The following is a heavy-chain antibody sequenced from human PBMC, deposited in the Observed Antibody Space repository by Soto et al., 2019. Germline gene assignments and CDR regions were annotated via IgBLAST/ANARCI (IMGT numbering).Heavy chain of an antibody. CDR1: GFTVSSNF. J-gene: IGHJ4*02. V-gene: IGHV3-66*01. CDR2: IYSDSST. CDR3: ASRRNPYGAYDY. D-gene: IGHD4-17*01. Sequence: EVQLVVSGGGLVQPGGSLRLSCAASGFTVSSNFMSWVRQAPGKGLEWVSIIYSDSSTYYADSVKGRFTISRDNSKNTLYLQMNSLRADDTAVYYCASRRNPYGAYDYWGQGTLVTVSS.